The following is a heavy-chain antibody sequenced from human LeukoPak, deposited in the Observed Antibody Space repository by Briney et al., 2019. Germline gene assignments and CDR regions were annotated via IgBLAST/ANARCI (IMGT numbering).Heavy chain of an antibody. J-gene: IGHJ5*02. CDR1: GFTFSSYG. Sequence: PGGTLRLSCAASGFTFSSYGMSWVRQAPGKGLEWVSAISGSGGSTYYADSVKGRFTISRDNSKNTLYLQMNSLRAEDTAVYYCASSSAYKTPNWFDPWGQGTLVTVSP. D-gene: IGHD1-14*01. CDR2: ISGSGGST. V-gene: IGHV3-23*01. CDR3: ASSSAYKTPNWFDP.